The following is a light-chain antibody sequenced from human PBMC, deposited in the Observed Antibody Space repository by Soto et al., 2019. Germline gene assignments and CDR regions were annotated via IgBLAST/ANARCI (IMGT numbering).Light chain of an antibody. J-gene: IGKJ1*01. CDR3: QQYDSTPWT. CDR1: QSLSTNS. Sequence: EIVLTQSPGTLSLSPGERAALSCRASQSLSTNSLAWYQQKPGHGPRLLIYGASRRATGIADRFSASESGTDFTLTISSLEPEDFAVYFCQQYDSTPWTFGQGTRVESK. CDR2: GAS. V-gene: IGKV3-20*01.